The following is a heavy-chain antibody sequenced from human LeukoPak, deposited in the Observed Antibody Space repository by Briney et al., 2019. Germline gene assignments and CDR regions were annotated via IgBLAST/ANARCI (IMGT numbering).Heavy chain of an antibody. V-gene: IGHV1-69*05. CDR1: GYTFSSYS. Sequence: ASVKVSCKTSGYTFSSYSTSWLRQTPGQGLEWMGWIIPIFGTANYAQKFQGRVTITTDESTSTAYMELSSLRSEDTAVYYCASSDVVVPAAHGRWGQGTLVTVSS. CDR3: ASSDVVVPAAHGR. J-gene: IGHJ4*02. CDR2: IIPIFGTA. D-gene: IGHD2-2*01.